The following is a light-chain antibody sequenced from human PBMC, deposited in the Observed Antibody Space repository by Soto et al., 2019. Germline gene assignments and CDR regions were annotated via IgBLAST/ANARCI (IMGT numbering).Light chain of an antibody. CDR2: GAS. Sequence: EIVMTQSPATLSVSPGERATLSCWASQSLSTDYLAWYQQKPGQPPRLLIYGASSRATGIPDRFSGSGSGTDFTLTSSRLEPEDFAVYYCQQYGSSPSTFGQGTKLEIK. V-gene: IGKV3-20*01. J-gene: IGKJ2*01. CDR1: QSLSTDY. CDR3: QQYGSSPST.